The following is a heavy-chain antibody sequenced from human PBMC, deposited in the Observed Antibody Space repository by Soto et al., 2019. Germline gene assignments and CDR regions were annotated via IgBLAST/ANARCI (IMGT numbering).Heavy chain of an antibody. Sequence: ASVKVSCKASGYTFTSYGISWVRQAPGQGLEWMGWISAYNGNTNYAQKLQGRVTMTTDTSTSTAYMELRSLRSDDTAVYYCARLKSFGVVIIGHYYGMDVWGQGTTVTVSS. J-gene: IGHJ6*02. CDR1: GYTFTSYG. V-gene: IGHV1-18*01. CDR3: ARLKSFGVVIIGHYYGMDV. CDR2: ISAYNGNT. D-gene: IGHD3-3*01.